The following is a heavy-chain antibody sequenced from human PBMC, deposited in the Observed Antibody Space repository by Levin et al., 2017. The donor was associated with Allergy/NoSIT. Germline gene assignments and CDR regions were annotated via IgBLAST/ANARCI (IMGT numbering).Heavy chain of an antibody. CDR2: ISWNSGSI. CDR1: GFTFDDYA. J-gene: IGHJ6*02. D-gene: IGHD2-8*01. V-gene: IGHV3-9*01. CDR3: AKEPVLGYYGMDV. Sequence: LSLTCAASGFTFDDYAMHWVRQAPGKGLEWVSGISWNSGSIGYADSVKGRFTISRDNAKNSLYLQMNSLRAEDTALYYCAKEPVLGYYGMDVWGQGTTVTVSS.